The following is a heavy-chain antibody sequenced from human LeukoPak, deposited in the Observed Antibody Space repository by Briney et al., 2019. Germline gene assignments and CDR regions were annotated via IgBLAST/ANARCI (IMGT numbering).Heavy chain of an antibody. J-gene: IGHJ4*02. CDR2: IYSDGTT. CDR1: GFTVSSNY. D-gene: IGHD5-24*01. Sequence: GGSLRLSCAASGFTVSSNYMIWVRQAPGKGLEWISVIYSDGTTSYTDSVKGRFIISRDNSNDTPYLQMNSLRAEDTAVYYCARAGVWGMATIREYYFDYWGQGTLVTVSS. V-gene: IGHV3-66*01. CDR3: ARAGVWGMATIREYYFDY.